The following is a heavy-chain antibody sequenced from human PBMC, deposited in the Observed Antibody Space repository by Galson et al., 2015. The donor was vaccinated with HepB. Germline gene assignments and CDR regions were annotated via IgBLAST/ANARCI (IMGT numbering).Heavy chain of an antibody. CDR3: ARESRGNYFTFDY. CDR2: ITNSGRST. V-gene: IGHV3-11*01. Sequence: SLRLSCAVSGFTFSDYYMSWIRQAPGKGLEWLSYITNSGRSTSYADSVKGRFTISRDNAKNSLYLEMSSLRAEDTAVYYCARESRGNYFTFDYWGQGTLVTVSS. D-gene: IGHD2/OR15-2a*01. CDR1: GFTFSDYY. J-gene: IGHJ4*02.